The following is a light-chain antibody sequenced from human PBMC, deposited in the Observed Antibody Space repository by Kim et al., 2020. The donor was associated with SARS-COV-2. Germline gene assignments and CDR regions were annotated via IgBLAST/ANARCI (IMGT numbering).Light chain of an antibody. CDR1: SSDVGGHNT. J-gene: IGLJ1*01. CDR2: NVN. CDR3: SSYTLSQTYV. V-gene: IGLV2-14*01. Sequence: QSALTQPASVSGSPGQSITISCTGTSSDVGGHNTVSWYQQHPGKVPKVIIYNVNKRPSGVSNRISGSKSGNTASLTISELQAEDEADYYCSSYTLSQTYVFGTGTQLTVL.